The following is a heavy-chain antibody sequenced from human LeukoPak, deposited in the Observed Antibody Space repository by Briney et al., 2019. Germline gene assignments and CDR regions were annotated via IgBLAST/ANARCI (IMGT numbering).Heavy chain of an antibody. CDR1: GFTFSSYW. CDR2: IKQDGSEK. J-gene: IGHJ6*02. V-gene: IGHV3-7*01. CDR3: ARHMKLELPASSAYYYGMDV. D-gene: IGHD1-7*01. Sequence: PGGSLRLSCAASGFTFSSYWMSWVRQAPGKGLEWVANIKQDGSEKYYADSVKGRFTISRDNAKNSLYLQMNSLRAEDTAVYYCARHMKLELPASSAYYYGMDVWGQGTTVTVSS.